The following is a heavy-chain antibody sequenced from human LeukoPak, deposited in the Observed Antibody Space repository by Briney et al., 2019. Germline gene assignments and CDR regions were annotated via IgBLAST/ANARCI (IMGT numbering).Heavy chain of an antibody. J-gene: IGHJ4*02. Sequence: PGGSLRLSCAASGFTFSSYWMSWVRQAPGKGLDWVANIKQDGSEKYYVDSVKGRFTISRDNAKNSLYPQMNSLRAEDTAVYYCARDSEEDSSGYYVDRGLDYWGQGTLVTVSS. CDR2: IKQDGSEK. CDR3: ARDSEEDSSGYYVDRGLDY. CDR1: GFTFSSYW. V-gene: IGHV3-7*01. D-gene: IGHD3-22*01.